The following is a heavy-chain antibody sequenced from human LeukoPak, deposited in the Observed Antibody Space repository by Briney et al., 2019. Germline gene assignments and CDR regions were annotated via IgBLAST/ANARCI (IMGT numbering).Heavy chain of an antibody. D-gene: IGHD6-19*01. Sequence: GGSLRPSCAASGFTFSSYWMSWVRQAPGKGLEWVANIKQDGSEKYYVDSVKGRFTISRDNAKNSLYLQMNSLRAEDTAVYYCARDARIAVAGTTHFQHWGQGTLVTVSS. V-gene: IGHV3-7*01. J-gene: IGHJ1*01. CDR3: ARDARIAVAGTTHFQH. CDR1: GFTFSSYW. CDR2: IKQDGSEK.